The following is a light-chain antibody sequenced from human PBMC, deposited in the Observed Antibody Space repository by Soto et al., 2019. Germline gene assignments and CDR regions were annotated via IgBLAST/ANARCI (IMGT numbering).Light chain of an antibody. CDR3: SSYTISSTWV. CDR1: SSDVGVYNY. V-gene: IGLV2-14*01. J-gene: IGLJ3*02. Sequence: QSALTQPASVYGSPGQSITISCTGTSSDVGVYNYVSWYQQHPGKAPKLMIYDVTNRPSGVSNRFSGSKSGNTASLTISGLQAEDEADYYCSSYTISSTWVFGGGTKLTVL. CDR2: DVT.